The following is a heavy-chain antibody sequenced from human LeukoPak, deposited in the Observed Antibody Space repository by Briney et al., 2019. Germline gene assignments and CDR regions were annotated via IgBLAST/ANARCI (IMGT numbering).Heavy chain of an antibody. Sequence: PSETLSLTCSVSGGSISSLYWSWIRQPPGKGLEWIGSIYYSGSTYYNPSLKSRVTISVDTSKNQFSLKLSSVTAADTAVYYCARHASIAARRGPSYNWFDPWGQGTLVTVSS. V-gene: IGHV4-59*05. D-gene: IGHD6-6*01. CDR3: ARHASIAARRGPSYNWFDP. CDR1: GGSISSLY. J-gene: IGHJ5*02. CDR2: IYYSGST.